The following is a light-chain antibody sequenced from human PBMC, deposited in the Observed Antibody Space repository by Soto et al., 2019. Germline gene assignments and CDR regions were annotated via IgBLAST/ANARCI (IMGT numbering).Light chain of an antibody. V-gene: IGLV2-14*03. CDR3: SSYTNTGTLV. Sequence: QSALTQPASVSGSPGQSITISCAGTSSDLGAYKYVSWYQQHPDKAPKLILYEVSRRPSGVSNRFSGSKSGNTASLTISGLLAEDEADYSCSSYTNTGTLVFGTGTKITVL. J-gene: IGLJ1*01. CDR1: SSDLGAYKY. CDR2: EVS.